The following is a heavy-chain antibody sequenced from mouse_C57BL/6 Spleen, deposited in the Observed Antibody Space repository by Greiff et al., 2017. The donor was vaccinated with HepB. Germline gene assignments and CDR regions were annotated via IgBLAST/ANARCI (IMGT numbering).Heavy chain of an antibody. CDR2: IYPGDGDT. CDR1: GYAFSSYW. Sequence: QVQLKESGAELVKPGASVKISCKASGYAFSSYWMNWVKQRPGKGLEWIGQIYPGDGDTNYNGKFKGKATLTADKSSSTAYMQLSSLTSEDSAVYFCARDYYGSIDYWGQGTTLTVSS. J-gene: IGHJ2*01. CDR3: ARDYYGSIDY. D-gene: IGHD1-1*01. V-gene: IGHV1-80*01.